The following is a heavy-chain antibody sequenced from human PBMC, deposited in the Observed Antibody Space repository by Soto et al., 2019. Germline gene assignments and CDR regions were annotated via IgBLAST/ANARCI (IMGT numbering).Heavy chain of an antibody. D-gene: IGHD5-18*01. Sequence: VGSVKVSCKASGYTFTGYYMHWVRQAPGQGLEWMGWINPNSGGTNYAQKFQGWVTMTRDTSISTAYMELSRLRSDDTAVYYCARSGYSYGRNYYYGMDVWGQGTTVTVSS. V-gene: IGHV1-2*04. J-gene: IGHJ6*02. CDR3: ARSGYSYGRNYYYGMDV. CDR1: GYTFTGYY. CDR2: INPNSGGT.